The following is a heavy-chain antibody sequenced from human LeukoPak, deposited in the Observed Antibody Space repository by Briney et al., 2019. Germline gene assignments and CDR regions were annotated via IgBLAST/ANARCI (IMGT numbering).Heavy chain of an antibody. V-gene: IGHV3-11*01. D-gene: IGHD2-2*01. CDR3: AKGEIVVPAAITDWFDP. Sequence: GGSLRLSCAASGITFSDYYMSWIRQAPGKGLEWVSYISSTGSMINYADSVKGRFTISRDNSKNTLYLQMNSLRAEDTAVYYCAKGEIVVPAAITDWFDPWGQGTLVTVSS. CDR2: ISSTGSMI. CDR1: GITFSDYY. J-gene: IGHJ5*02.